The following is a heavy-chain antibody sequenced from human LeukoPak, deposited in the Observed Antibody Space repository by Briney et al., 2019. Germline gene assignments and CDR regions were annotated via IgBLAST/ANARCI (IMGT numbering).Heavy chain of an antibody. CDR3: ARAPYYDILTGSDAFDI. Sequence: SVKVSCKASGGTFSSYAISWVRQAPGQGLEWMGRIIPILGIANYAQKFQGRVTITADKSTSTAYMELSSLRSEDTAVYYCARAPYYDILTGSDAFDIWGQGTMVTVSS. CDR1: GGTFSSYA. V-gene: IGHV1-69*04. D-gene: IGHD3-9*01. CDR2: IIPILGIA. J-gene: IGHJ3*02.